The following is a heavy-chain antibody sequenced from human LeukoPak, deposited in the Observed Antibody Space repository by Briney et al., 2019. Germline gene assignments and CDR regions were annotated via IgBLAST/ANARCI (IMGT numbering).Heavy chain of an antibody. V-gene: IGHV3-21*04. D-gene: IGHD2-15*01. CDR3: AKVPLGYCSGGSCSHFDY. Sequence: GGSLRLSCAVSGFTFSSYRMNWVRQAPGKGLEWVSSISSSSSYIYYEDSVKGRFTISRDNAKNSLYLQMNSLRAEDTALYYCAKVPLGYCSGGSCSHFDYWGQGTLVTVSS. CDR2: ISSSSSYI. CDR1: GFTFSSYR. J-gene: IGHJ4*02.